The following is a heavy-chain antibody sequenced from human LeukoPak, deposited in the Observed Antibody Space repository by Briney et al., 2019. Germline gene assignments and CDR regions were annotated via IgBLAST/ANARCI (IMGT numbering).Heavy chain of an antibody. J-gene: IGHJ4*02. CDR2: IKQDGSEK. CDR1: GFTFSTYW. V-gene: IGHV3-7*01. D-gene: IGHD6-13*01. Sequence: GGSLRLSCAASGFTFSTYWMSWVRQAPGKGLEWVANIKQDGSEKYYLDSVKGRFTISRDIAKNSLYLQMNSLRAEDTAVYFCTREAAAGIDYWGQGTLVTVSS. CDR3: TREAAAGIDY.